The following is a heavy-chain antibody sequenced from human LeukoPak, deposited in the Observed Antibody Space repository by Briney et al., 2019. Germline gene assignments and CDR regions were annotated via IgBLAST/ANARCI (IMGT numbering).Heavy chain of an antibody. CDR3: ANIFGGNSHRSDY. CDR2: IKTKTDGGTT. Sequence: GGSLRLSCAASGFTFSSAWMSWVCQAPGQGLEWLGRIKTKTDGGTTDYAAPVKGRFTISRDDSKDTLYLQMNSLKSDGTAVYYCANIFGGNSHRSDYWGQGTLVTVSS. J-gene: IGHJ4*02. CDR1: GFTFSSAW. V-gene: IGHV3-15*01. D-gene: IGHD4-23*01.